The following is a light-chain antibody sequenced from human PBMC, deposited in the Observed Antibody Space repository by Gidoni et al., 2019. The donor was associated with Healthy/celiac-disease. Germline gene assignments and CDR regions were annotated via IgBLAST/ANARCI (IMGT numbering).Light chain of an antibody. CDR2: LSS. V-gene: IGKV4-1*01. CDR1: QSVLSSSNNENY. Sequence: DIVMTQSPDSLSVSLGERSTVNCKYSQSVLSSSNNENYLTWSQQKPGQPPKLLIYLSSTRESVVPPRFSFSWSVTYFTLTISTLHSEDLALYYCQQYYRTPWTFGPGTQVELK. CDR3: QQYYRTPWT. J-gene: IGKJ1*01.